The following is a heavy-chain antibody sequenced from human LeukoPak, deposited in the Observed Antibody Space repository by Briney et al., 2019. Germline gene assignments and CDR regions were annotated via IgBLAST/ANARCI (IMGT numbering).Heavy chain of an antibody. CDR2: INHSGST. Sequence: PSETLSLICAVYGGSFSGYYWSWIRQPPGKGLEWIGEINHSGSTNYNPSLKSRVTISVDTSKNQFSLKLSSVTAADTAVYYCARGKGYYNFWSGSRPYYYYYYYMDVWGKGTTVTVSS. CDR1: GGSFSGYY. V-gene: IGHV4-34*01. J-gene: IGHJ6*03. D-gene: IGHD3-3*01. CDR3: ARGKGYYNFWSGSRPYYYYYYYMDV.